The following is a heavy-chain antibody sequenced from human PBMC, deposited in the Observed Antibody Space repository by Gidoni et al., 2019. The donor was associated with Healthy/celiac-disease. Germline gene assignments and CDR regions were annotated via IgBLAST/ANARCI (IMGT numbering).Heavy chain of an antibody. Sequence: EVQLVQSGAEVKKPGESLKISCKGSGYSFTSYWIGWVRQMPGKGLEWMGIIYPGDSDTRYSPSFQGQVTISADKSISTAYLQWSSLKASDTAMYYCARLGNLQWLVPEYYYYGMDVWGQGTTVTVSS. D-gene: IGHD6-19*01. CDR2: IYPGDSDT. V-gene: IGHV5-51*01. CDR3: ARLGNLQWLVPEYYYYGMDV. CDR1: GYSFTSYW. J-gene: IGHJ6*02.